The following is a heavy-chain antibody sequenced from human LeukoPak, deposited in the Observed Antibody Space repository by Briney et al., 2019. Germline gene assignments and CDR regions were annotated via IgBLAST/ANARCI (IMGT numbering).Heavy chain of an antibody. CDR3: AKIGSSHDFDY. CDR1: GYTFTSYY. D-gene: IGHD1-26*01. J-gene: IGHJ4*02. Sequence: ASVKVSCKASGYTFTSYYMHWVRQAPGQGLEWMGIINPSGGSTSYAQKFQGRVTMTRDTSTSTVYMELSSLRSEDTAVYYCAKIGSSHDFDYWGQGTLITVSS. V-gene: IGHV1-46*01. CDR2: INPSGGST.